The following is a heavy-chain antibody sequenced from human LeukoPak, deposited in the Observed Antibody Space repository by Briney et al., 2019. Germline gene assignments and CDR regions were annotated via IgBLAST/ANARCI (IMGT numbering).Heavy chain of an antibody. CDR2: INPSGGST. V-gene: IGHV1-46*01. J-gene: IGHJ3*02. Sequence: VASVKVSCKASGYTFTSYYMHWVRQAPGQGLEWMGIINPSGGSTSYAQKFQGRVTMTRDTSTSTVYMELSSLRSEDTAVYYCASFSGGSYSYGPIGDAFDIWGQGTMVTVSS. CDR3: ASFSGGSYSYGPIGDAFDI. D-gene: IGHD5-18*01. CDR1: GYTFTSYY.